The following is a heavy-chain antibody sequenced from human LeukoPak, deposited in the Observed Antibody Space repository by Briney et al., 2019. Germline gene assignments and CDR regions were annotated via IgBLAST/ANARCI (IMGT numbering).Heavy chain of an antibody. Sequence: GASLRLSCAASGFTFSTYSMTWVRQAPGKGLEWVSYISSSSSSMYYADSVKGRFTISRDNAKNSLYLQMNSLRAKDTAVYYCATNSASYGGFWGQGTLVTVSS. CDR2: ISSSSSSM. J-gene: IGHJ4*02. V-gene: IGHV3-48*01. CDR1: GFTFSTYS. D-gene: IGHD6-19*01. CDR3: ATNSASYGGF.